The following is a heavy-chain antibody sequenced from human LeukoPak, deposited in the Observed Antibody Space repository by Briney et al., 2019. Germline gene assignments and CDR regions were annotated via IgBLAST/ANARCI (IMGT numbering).Heavy chain of an antibody. CDR2: INHSGST. D-gene: IGHD4-17*01. V-gene: IGHV4-34*01. CDR1: GGSFSGYY. J-gene: IGHJ4*02. Sequence: SETLSLTCAVYGGSFSGYYWSWIRQPPGKGLEWIGEINHSGSTNYNPSLKSRVTISVDTSKNQFSLKLSSVTAADTAVYYCARAPTGYWGQGTLVTVSS. CDR3: ARAPTGY.